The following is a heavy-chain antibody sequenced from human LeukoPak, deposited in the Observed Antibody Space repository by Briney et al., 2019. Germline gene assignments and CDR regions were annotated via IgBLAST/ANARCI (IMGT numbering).Heavy chain of an antibody. D-gene: IGHD2-2*01. J-gene: IGHJ4*02. CDR2: IIPILGIE. V-gene: IGHV1-69*04. Sequence: SVKVSCKASGGTFSSYAISWVRQAPGQGLEWMGRIIPILGIENYAQKFQGRVTITADKSTSTAYMELSSLRSEDTAVYYCARDFRSCSSTSCYAGFYWGQGTLVTVSP. CDR3: ARDFRSCSSTSCYAGFY. CDR1: GGTFSSYA.